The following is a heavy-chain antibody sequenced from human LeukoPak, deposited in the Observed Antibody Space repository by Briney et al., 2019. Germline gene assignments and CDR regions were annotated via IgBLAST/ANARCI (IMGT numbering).Heavy chain of an antibody. V-gene: IGHV3-71*01. D-gene: IGHD5-18*01. CDR3: YRHQQLWFDY. CDR2: ITSKAYGGTT. Sequence: GGSLRLSCAASGFTFSNAWMSWVRQAPGRGLEWVGFITSKAYGGTTEYAASVKGRFTISRDDSKSIAYLQMNSLITEDTAVYYCYRHQQLWFDYWGQGTLVTVSS. J-gene: IGHJ4*02. CDR1: GFTFSNAW.